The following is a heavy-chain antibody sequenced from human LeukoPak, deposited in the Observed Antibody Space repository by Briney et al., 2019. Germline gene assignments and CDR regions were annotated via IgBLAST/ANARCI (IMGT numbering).Heavy chain of an antibody. CDR1: GYTFTDYS. V-gene: IGHV1-2*02. CDR3: ARERPNYYGSGSSHDAFDI. J-gene: IGHJ3*02. D-gene: IGHD3-10*01. CDR2: INPKSGDT. Sequence: GASVKVSCKTSGYTFTDYSIHWMRQAPGQGLQWMGWINPKSGDTTYAQKFQGRVTMIRDTPITTVYMDLSRLRSDDTAVYYCARERPNYYGSGSSHDAFDIWGQGTMVTVSS.